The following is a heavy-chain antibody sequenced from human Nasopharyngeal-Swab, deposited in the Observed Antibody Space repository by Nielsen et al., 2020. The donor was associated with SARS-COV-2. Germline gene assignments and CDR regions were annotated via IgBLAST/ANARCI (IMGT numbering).Heavy chain of an antibody. CDR2: ICYNSDTT. J-gene: IGHJ4*02. CDR3: AKSPTQWEQHTLIDY. CDR1: GFTFGDYA. V-gene: IGHV3-9*01. Sequence: SLKISCAASGFTFGDYAMHWVRQVPGKGLEWVSAICYNSDTTVYANSVKGRFTISRDNAKNSLYLQMNSLRTEDTAFYYCAKSPTQWEQHTLIDYWGQGTLVTVSS. D-gene: IGHD1-26*01.